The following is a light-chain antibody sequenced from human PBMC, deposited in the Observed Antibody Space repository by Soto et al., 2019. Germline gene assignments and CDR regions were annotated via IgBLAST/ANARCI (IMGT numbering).Light chain of an antibody. Sequence: QSVLTQPRSVSGSPGQSVTISCTGTSTDVGGYNYVSWYQQHPGTVPKLILYDVSKPPSGVPDRFSGSKSGNTASLTISGLEAEDEADYYCCSYAGRDTLYVFGSGTKVTVL. V-gene: IGLV2-11*01. J-gene: IGLJ1*01. CDR3: CSYAGRDTLYV. CDR2: DVS. CDR1: STDVGGYNY.